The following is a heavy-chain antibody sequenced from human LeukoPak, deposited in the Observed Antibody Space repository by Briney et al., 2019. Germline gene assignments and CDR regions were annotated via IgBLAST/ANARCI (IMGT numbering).Heavy chain of an antibody. V-gene: IGHV1-2*02. Sequence: ASVKVSCKASAYTFTGGYMHWVRQAPGQGLEWMGWINPNSGGTNYAQKFQGRVTMTRDTSISTAYMELSRLRSDDTAVYYCASPFTYYDSSGNSLNWYFDLWGRGTLVTVSS. D-gene: IGHD3-22*01. CDR1: AYTFTGGY. CDR3: ASPFTYYDSSGNSLNWYFDL. J-gene: IGHJ2*01. CDR2: INPNSGGT.